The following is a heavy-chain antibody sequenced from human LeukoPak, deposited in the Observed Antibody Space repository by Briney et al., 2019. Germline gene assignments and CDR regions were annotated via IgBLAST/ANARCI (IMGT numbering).Heavy chain of an antibody. CDR2: IYSGGST. V-gene: IGHV3-53*04. J-gene: IGHJ4*02. CDR1: GFTVSSNY. CDR3: GGSSSWYHFDY. Sequence: GGSLRLSCAASGFTVSSNYMSWVRQAPGKGLEWVSVIYSGGSTYYADSVKGRFIISRHNSKNTLYLQMNSLRAEDTAVYYCGGSSSWYHFDYWGQGTLVTVSS. D-gene: IGHD6-13*01.